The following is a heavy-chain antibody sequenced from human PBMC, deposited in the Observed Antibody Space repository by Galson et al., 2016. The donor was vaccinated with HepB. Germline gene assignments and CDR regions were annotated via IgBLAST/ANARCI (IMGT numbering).Heavy chain of an antibody. Sequence: PALVKPTQTLTLTCTFSGFSLRSSGVGVGWIRQPPGKALEWLALIYWDDNYHYSPSLKTRLTIIMDTSKTQVVLTMTDMDPVDTATYYCARRLTGYFDFCGQGTLVTVSS. CDR2: IYWDDNY. V-gene: IGHV2-5*02. J-gene: IGHJ4*02. CDR3: ARRLTGYFDF. D-gene: IGHD1-1*01. CDR1: GFSLRSSGVG.